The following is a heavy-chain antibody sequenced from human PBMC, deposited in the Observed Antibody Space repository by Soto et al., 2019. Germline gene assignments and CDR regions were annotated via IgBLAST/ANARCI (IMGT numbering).Heavy chain of an antibody. CDR1: GFTFSDHY. D-gene: IGHD3-10*01. CDR2: IRDKANSYPT. Sequence: EVQLVESGGGLVQPGGSLRLSCAASGFTFSDHYMDWVRQAPGKGLEWVGLIRDKANSYPTEYAASVRGRFTISGDESKNSVYLQMNSLKTEDTAVYYCARRPGSGRSVDYWGQGTLVTVSS. CDR3: ARRPGSGRSVDY. J-gene: IGHJ4*02. V-gene: IGHV3-72*01.